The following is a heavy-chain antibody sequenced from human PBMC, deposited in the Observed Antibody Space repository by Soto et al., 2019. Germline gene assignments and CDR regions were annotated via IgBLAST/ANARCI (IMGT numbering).Heavy chain of an antibody. V-gene: IGHV1-69*13. D-gene: IGHD6-13*01. CDR2: IIPIFGTA. CDR1: GGTLSSYA. CDR3: ARSIAAAGMYYYYYYGMDV. Sequence: GTSVNVSCKASGGTLSSYAISWVRQAHGQGLEWMGGIIPIFGTANYAQKFQGRVTITADESTSTAYMELSSLRSEDTAVYYCARSIAAAGMYYYYYYGMDVWGQGTTVTVSS. J-gene: IGHJ6*02.